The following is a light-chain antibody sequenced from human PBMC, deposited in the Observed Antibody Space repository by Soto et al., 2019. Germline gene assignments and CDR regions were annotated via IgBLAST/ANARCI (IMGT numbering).Light chain of an antibody. J-gene: IGKJ1*01. V-gene: IGKV3-20*01. CDR3: QQYSRTLPWT. Sequence: EIVLTQSRATLSLSPGERATLSCRASQSVGTNYLAWYQQKPGQAPRLLMFGTSNRATDIPDRFGGSGSGTDFTLTISRLEPEDFAVYYCQQYSRTLPWTFGQGTKVDIK. CDR2: GTS. CDR1: QSVGTNY.